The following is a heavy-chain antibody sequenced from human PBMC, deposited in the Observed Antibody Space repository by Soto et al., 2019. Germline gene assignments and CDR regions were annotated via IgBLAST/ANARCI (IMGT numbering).Heavy chain of an antibody. D-gene: IGHD3-3*01. CDR3: ARFFVSQFGVVTYYGMDV. Sequence: SVKVSCKASGGTFSSYAISWVRQAPGQGLEWMGGIIPIFGTANYAQKYQGRVTITADESTSTAYMEQSSLRSEDTAVYYCARFFVSQFGVVTYYGMDVWGQGTTVTVSS. CDR2: IIPIFGTA. CDR1: GGTFSSYA. J-gene: IGHJ6*02. V-gene: IGHV1-69*13.